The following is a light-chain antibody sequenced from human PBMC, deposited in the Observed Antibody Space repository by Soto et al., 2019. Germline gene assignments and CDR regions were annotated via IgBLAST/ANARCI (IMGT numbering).Light chain of an antibody. V-gene: IGKV3-20*01. J-gene: IGKJ1*01. CDR2: AAS. Sequence: IVLTQYPCTLSLSPGERATLSCRPSQSVSSAYLAWYQQKPGQGPRLLLYAASHRATGIPDRFSGSGSGTDFTLTISRLEPEDFAVYYCQHYGTSWTFGQGTKVEIK. CDR1: QSVSSAY. CDR3: QHYGTSWT.